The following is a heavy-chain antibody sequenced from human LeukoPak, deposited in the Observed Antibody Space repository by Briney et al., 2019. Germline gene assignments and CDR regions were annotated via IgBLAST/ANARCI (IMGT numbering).Heavy chain of an antibody. J-gene: IGHJ4*02. V-gene: IGHV3-30*18. CDR2: ISHDGKNE. D-gene: IGHD5-24*01. CDR1: GFTFSNFG. CDR3: AKQMAVDYFDY. Sequence: GGSLRLSCAASGFTFSNFGMHWVRQAPGKGLEWVAVISHDGKNEYYTDSVKGRFTISRDNAKNTLYLQMNSLRAEDTAVYYCAKQMAVDYFDYWGQGTLVTVSS.